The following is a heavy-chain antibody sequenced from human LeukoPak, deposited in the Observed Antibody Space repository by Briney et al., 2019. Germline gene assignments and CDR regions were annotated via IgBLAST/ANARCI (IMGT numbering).Heavy chain of an antibody. Sequence: ASVTVSCKASGYTFTTNAMNWVRQAPGQGFEWKGWINTNTGNPTYAQGFTGRFVFSLDTSVSTAYLQISSLKAEDTAVYYCARGPRYYGSGTYYFDYWGQGTLVTVSS. CDR1: GYTFTTNA. D-gene: IGHD3-10*01. CDR2: INTNTGNP. V-gene: IGHV7-4-1*02. J-gene: IGHJ4*02. CDR3: ARGPRYYGSGTYYFDY.